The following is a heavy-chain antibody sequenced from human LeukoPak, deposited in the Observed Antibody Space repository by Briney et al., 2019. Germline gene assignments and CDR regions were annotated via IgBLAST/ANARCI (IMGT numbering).Heavy chain of an antibody. D-gene: IGHD3-10*01. V-gene: IGHV4-59*01. CDR3: ARIFGFGGGYFDQ. CDR1: GGSINSYY. Sequence: SETLSLTCTVSGGSINSYYWSWIRQAPGKGLEWIGYISYSGTTNYNPSLKTRLTMSVDTSKNHFSLKLTSVTAADTAVYFCARIFGFGGGYFDQWGQGTLVTVSS. J-gene: IGHJ4*02. CDR2: ISYSGTT.